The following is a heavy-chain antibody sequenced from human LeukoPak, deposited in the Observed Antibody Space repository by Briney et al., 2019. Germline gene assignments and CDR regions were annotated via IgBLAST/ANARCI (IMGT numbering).Heavy chain of an antibody. CDR1: GGSISSGGYY. J-gene: IGHJ6*03. V-gene: IGHV4-31*03. CDR3: ARAGCSSTSSKNYYYYYMDV. CDR2: IYYSGST. Sequence: SETLSLTCTVSGGSISSGGYYWSWIRQHPGKGLEWIGYIYYSGSTYYNPSLKSRVTISVDTSKNQFSLKLSSVTAADTAVYYCARAGCSSTSSKNYYYYYMDVWGKGTTVTVSS. D-gene: IGHD2-2*01.